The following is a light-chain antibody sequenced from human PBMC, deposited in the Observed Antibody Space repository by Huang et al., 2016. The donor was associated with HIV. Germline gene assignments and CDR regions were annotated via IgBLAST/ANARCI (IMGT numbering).Light chain of an antibody. CDR2: KVS. Sequence: DVVLTQSPLSPSVTPGQPASIYCRSSHSLKHSDGNIYLNWFHQRPGKSPRRLIYKVSQRDSGVPDRFSGSGSDTDFTLTISRVEAEDVGVYFCMQGTHWPPVTFGQGTRLEIK. CDR3: MQGTHWPPVT. CDR1: HSLKHSDGNIY. J-gene: IGKJ5*01. V-gene: IGKV2-30*02.